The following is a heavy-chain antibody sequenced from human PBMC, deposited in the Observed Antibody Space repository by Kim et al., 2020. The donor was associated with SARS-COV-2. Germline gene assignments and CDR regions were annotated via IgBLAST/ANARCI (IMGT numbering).Heavy chain of an antibody. J-gene: IGHJ3*02. CDR2: IDPSDSYT. CDR1: GYIFTSYW. D-gene: IGHD3-22*01. Sequence: GESLKISCKGSGYIFTSYWISWVRQMPGKGLEWMGRIDPSDSYTNYSPSFQGHVTISADKSISTAYLQWSSLKASDTAMYYCARQGRYYYDSSGYYPSDDAFEIWGQGTMVTVSS. CDR3: ARQGRYYYDSSGYYPSDDAFEI. V-gene: IGHV5-10-1*01.